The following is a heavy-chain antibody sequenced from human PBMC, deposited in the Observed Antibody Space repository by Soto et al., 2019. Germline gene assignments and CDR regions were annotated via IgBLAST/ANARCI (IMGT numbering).Heavy chain of an antibody. Sequence: QVQLQESGPGLVKPSQTLSLTCTVSGGSISSGDYYWSWIRQPPGKGLEWIGYIYYSGSTYYNPSLKSRVTISVDTSKNQFSLKLSSVTAADTAVYYCARGVVVAATPGYFDYWGQGTLVTVSS. D-gene: IGHD2-15*01. CDR1: GGSISSGDYY. CDR2: IYYSGST. J-gene: IGHJ4*02. V-gene: IGHV4-30-4*01. CDR3: ARGVVVAATPGYFDY.